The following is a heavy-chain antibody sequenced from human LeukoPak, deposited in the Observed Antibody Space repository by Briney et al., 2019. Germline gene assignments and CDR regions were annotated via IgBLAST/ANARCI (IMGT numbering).Heavy chain of an antibody. J-gene: IGHJ4*02. CDR1: AASFSDYY. Sequence: SETLSLTCAVSAASFSDYYWSWIRQPPGRGLEWIGEINHSGSTNYNPSLESRVTISVDTSKNQFSLKLTSVTAADTAVYYCARVSQRGYDERRSLDYWGQGTLVTVSS. V-gene: IGHV4-34*01. D-gene: IGHD5-12*01. CDR3: ARVSQRGYDERRSLDY. CDR2: INHSGST.